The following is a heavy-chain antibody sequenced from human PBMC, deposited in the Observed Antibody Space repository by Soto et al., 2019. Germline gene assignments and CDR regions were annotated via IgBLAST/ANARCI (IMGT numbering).Heavy chain of an antibody. Sequence: EVQLVESGGGLVQPGRSLRLSCAASGFTFDDYAMHWVRQAPGKGLEWVSSISWNSGGIGYADSVKGRFTISRDNAKNSLYLQMNSLRGEDTALYDCAKAQRAWIQVGMDVWGQGTTVTVSS. CDR3: AKAQRAWIQVGMDV. D-gene: IGHD5-18*01. CDR2: ISWNSGGI. CDR1: GFTFDDYA. J-gene: IGHJ6*02. V-gene: IGHV3-9*01.